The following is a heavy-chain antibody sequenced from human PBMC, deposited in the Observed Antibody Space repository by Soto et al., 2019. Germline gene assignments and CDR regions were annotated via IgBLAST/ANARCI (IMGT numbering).Heavy chain of an antibody. CDR3: ERHDWGSGSTSPEHYYHYGMDV. CDR1: GYSFTSYC. CDR2: IYLGYAET. V-gene: IGHV5-51*01. D-gene: IGHD3-10*01. J-gene: IGHJ6*02. Sequence: PGESLKISCKSSGYSFTSYCIAWVRQRPGKGLEGMGIIYLGYAETRYSPSFQGQVTISADKSNSNASLQWRSLKASDTAMYYCERHDWGSGSTSPEHYYHYGMDVWGQGTTVTVSS.